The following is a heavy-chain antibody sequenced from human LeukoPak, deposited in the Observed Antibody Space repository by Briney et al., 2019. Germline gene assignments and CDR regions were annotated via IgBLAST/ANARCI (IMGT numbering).Heavy chain of an antibody. CDR3: AREFGLITSH. V-gene: IGHV3-23*01. CDR2: ISGNGGST. J-gene: IGHJ1*01. CDR1: GFTFSSYA. Sequence: GGSLRLSCAASGFTFSSYAMSWVRQAPGKGLEWVSGISGNGGSTYSADSVKGRFTISRDNSKNTLYLQMNSLRAEDTAVYYCAREFGLITSHWGQGTLVTVSS. D-gene: IGHD3/OR15-3a*01.